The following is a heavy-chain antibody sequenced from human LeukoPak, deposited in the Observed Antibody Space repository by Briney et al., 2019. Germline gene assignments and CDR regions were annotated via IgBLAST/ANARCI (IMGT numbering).Heavy chain of an antibody. J-gene: IGHJ6*03. D-gene: IGHD1-20*01. CDR2: IHAGGST. V-gene: IGHV4-61*02. CDR3: ARHLHTWNGAYYYVDV. Sequence: PSETLSLTCTVSGGSIRSGSYYWSWIRQPAGKGLEWIGRIHAGGSTNYNPSLKSRVTISADTSKNQFSLKLISVSAADTAIYYCARHLHTWNGAYYYVDVWGKGTTVTISS. CDR1: GGSIRSGSYY.